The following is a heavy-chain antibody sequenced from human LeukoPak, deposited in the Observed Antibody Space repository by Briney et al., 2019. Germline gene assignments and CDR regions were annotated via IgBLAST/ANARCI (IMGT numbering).Heavy chain of an antibody. V-gene: IGHV1-18*04. CDR2: ISAYNGNT. Sequence: GASVKVSCKASGYTFTGYYMHWVRQAPGQGLEWMGWISAYNGNTNYAQKLQGRVTMTTDTSTSTAYMGLRSLRSDDTAVYYCAREDYGDYVRGFDYWGQGTLVTVSS. D-gene: IGHD4-17*01. CDR3: AREDYGDYVRGFDY. J-gene: IGHJ4*02. CDR1: GYTFTGYY.